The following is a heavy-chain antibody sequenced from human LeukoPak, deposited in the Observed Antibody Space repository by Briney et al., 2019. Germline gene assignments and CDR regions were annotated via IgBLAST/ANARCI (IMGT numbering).Heavy chain of an antibody. D-gene: IGHD3-22*01. J-gene: IGHJ4*02. CDR1: GGSFSGYY. CDR3: ARARDYYDSSGPGYYFDY. CDR2: INHSGST. Sequence: SETLSLTCAVYGGSFSGYYWSWIRQPPGKGLEWIGEINHSGSTNYNPSLKSRVTISVDTSKNQFSLKLSSVTAADTAVYYCARARDYYDSSGPGYYFDYWGQGILVTVSS. V-gene: IGHV4-34*01.